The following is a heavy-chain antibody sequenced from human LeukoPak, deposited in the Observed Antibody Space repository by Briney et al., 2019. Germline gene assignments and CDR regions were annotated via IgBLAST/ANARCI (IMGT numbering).Heavy chain of an antibody. CDR3: ATESGVLIVGATAFDY. Sequence: ASVKVSCKVSGYTLTELSMHWVRQAPGKGLEWMGGFDPEDGETIYAQKFQGRVTMTEDTSTDTAYMELSSLRSEDTAVYYCATESGVLIVGATAFDYWGQGTLVTVSS. CDR1: GYTLTELS. CDR2: FDPEDGET. D-gene: IGHD1-26*01. J-gene: IGHJ4*02. V-gene: IGHV1-24*01.